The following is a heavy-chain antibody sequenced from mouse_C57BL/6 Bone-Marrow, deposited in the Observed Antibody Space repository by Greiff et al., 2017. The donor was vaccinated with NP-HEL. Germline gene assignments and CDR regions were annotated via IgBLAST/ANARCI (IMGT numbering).Heavy chain of an antibody. J-gene: IGHJ3*01. V-gene: IGHV1-5*01. CDR1: GSPLTSYW. D-gene: IGHD5-1*01. CDR3: TSSSIYWALFAY. CDR2: INPGNGYT. Sequence: EVQLQQSGTVLARPGASVKISCKTSGSPLTSYWMTWVKQRPGQGLEWIGAINPGNGYTTYNQKFTGKAKLTAVTSTSTAYMELSSLTNEDSAVYYCTSSSIYWALFAYWGQGTLVTVSA.